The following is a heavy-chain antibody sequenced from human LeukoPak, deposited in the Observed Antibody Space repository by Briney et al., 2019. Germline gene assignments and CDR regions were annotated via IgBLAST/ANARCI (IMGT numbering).Heavy chain of an antibody. CDR2: IIPIFGTA. V-gene: IGHV1-69*13. J-gene: IGHJ6*03. Sequence: SVKVSCKASGYTFTSYYMHWVRQAPGQGLEWMGGIIPIFGTANYAQKFQGRVTITADESTSTAYMELSSLRSEDTAVYYCARESSGWSEDYYYYYMDVWGKGTTVTISS. D-gene: IGHD6-19*01. CDR1: GYTFTSYY. CDR3: ARESSGWSEDYYYYYMDV.